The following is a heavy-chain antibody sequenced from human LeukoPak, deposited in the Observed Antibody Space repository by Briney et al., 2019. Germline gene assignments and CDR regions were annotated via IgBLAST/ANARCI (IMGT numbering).Heavy chain of an antibody. CDR1: GGTFSSYA. Sequence: ASVKVSCKASGGTFSSYAISWVRQAPGQGLEWMGGIIPIFGTANYAQKFQGRVTITTDESTSTAYMELSSLRSEGTAVYYCASAAYCGGDCYSNAFDIWGQGTMVTVSS. CDR3: ASAAYCGGDCYSNAFDI. V-gene: IGHV1-69*05. J-gene: IGHJ3*02. CDR2: IIPIFGTA. D-gene: IGHD2-21*01.